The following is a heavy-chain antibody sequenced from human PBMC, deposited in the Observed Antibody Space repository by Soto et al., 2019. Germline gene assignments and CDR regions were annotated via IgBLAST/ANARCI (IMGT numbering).Heavy chain of an antibody. Sequence: SETLSLTCSVSGASIRSYYWHWIRQPPGKGLEWIGYVYTSDYTRYSSSLKSRVTMSVDTSKNQVSLKLNSVTTADTAVYYCARDRSTYGGGGTGEVKENWFDPWGPGTLVTVSS. D-gene: IGHD2-8*01. CDR1: GASIRSYY. V-gene: IGHV4-59*01. CDR3: ARDRSTYGGGGTGEVKENWFDP. J-gene: IGHJ5*02. CDR2: VYTSDYT.